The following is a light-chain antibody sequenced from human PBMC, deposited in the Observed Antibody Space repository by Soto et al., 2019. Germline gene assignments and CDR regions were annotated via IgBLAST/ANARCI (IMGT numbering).Light chain of an antibody. CDR2: HAS. V-gene: IGKV3-20*01. CDR3: QQYGSSPST. CDR1: RSLSSDY. Sequence: ILLLQSPHPLSVPPGERPTSSCTGSRSLSSDYLAWYQQQPAPAPRLLFYHASRRATGTPDRFSGTGSATDFTPTISRLENEDFAVYYRQQYGSSPSTFRGGTKVDIK. J-gene: IGKJ4*01.